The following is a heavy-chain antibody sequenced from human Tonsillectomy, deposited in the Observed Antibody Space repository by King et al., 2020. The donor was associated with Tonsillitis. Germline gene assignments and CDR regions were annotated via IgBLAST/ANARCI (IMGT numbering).Heavy chain of an antibody. CDR3: ASRSNDKSGMDV. V-gene: IGHV5-51*01. CDR1: GYSFISHW. D-gene: IGHD1-1*01. J-gene: IGHJ6*02. Sequence: VQLVESGAEVKKPGESLKISCKGSGYSFISHWIGWVRQMPGKGLEWVGIIYPGDSDIRYTPSFQGQVTISADKSINTAYLQWSSLKASTTAMYYCASRSNDKSGMDVWGQGTPVTVSS. CDR2: IYPGDSDI.